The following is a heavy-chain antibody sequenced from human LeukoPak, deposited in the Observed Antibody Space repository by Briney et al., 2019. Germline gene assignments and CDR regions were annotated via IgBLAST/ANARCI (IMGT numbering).Heavy chain of an antibody. CDR3: ARPDRSGYEMGGTWFDP. V-gene: IGHV4-59*08. Sequence: SETLSLTCTVSGASIRSSYWSWLRQPPGKGLEWIGYIYYTGSTNSNPSLKSRVTVSVDTSMNQFSLKLSSMTAADTAVYYCARPDRSGYEMGGTWFDPWGQGTLVTVSS. CDR1: GASIRSSY. CDR2: IYYTGST. D-gene: IGHD3-22*01. J-gene: IGHJ5*02.